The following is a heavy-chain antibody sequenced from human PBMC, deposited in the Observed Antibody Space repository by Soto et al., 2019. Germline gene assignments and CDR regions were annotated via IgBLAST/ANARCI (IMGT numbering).Heavy chain of an antibody. CDR2: ISAYNGNT. V-gene: IGHV1-18*01. CDR1: GYTFTSYG. CDR3: ATGTDFGWLDNPNNALDI. D-gene: IGHD3-9*01. J-gene: IGHJ3*02. Sequence: ASAKVSCKASGYTFTSYGLSSVRQAPGQGLEWMGWISAYNGNTNYAQKLQGRVTMTTDTSTSTAYMELRSLRAEDTAVYYCATGTDFGWLDNPNNALDIWGQGTMVTVSS.